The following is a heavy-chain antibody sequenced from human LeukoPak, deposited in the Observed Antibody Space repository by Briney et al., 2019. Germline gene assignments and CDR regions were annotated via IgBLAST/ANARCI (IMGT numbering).Heavy chain of an antibody. Sequence: PGRSLGLSCAASGFTFSSYGMHWVRQAPGKGLGWVAVIWYDGSNKYYADSVKGRFTISRDNSKNTLYLQMNSLRAEDTAVYYCAKSYCSSASCYFRSDYYYMDVWGKGTTVTVSS. V-gene: IGHV3-33*06. D-gene: IGHD2-2*01. CDR3: AKSYCSSASCYFRSDYYYMDV. CDR1: GFTFSSYG. CDR2: IWYDGSNK. J-gene: IGHJ6*03.